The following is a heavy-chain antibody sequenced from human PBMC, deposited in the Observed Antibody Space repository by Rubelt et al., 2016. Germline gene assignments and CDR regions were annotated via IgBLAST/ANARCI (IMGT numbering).Heavy chain of an antibody. V-gene: IGHV3-48*04. CDR1: GFTFSSYS. J-gene: IGHJ5*01. CDR2: ISSSSTSI. D-gene: IGHD2-2*01. Sequence: QLGMRGGGLVQPGGSLRLSCAASGFTFSSYSMHWVRQAPGKGLEWVSYISSSSTSIYYADSVRGRFTISRDNAKNSMYLQMNSLRAEDTAVYYCARDGGSTGVNNWLDSWGQGTLVIVSS. CDR3: ARDGGSTGVNNWLDS.